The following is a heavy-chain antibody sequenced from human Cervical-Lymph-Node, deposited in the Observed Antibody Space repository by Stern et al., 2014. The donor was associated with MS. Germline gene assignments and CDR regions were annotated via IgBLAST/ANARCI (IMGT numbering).Heavy chain of an antibody. V-gene: IGHV4-31*03. J-gene: IGHJ4*02. CDR2: IYNIGRT. D-gene: IGHD6-19*01. CDR1: GGSINIGDSY. Sequence: QVQLQESGPGLVKPSQTLSLTCTVSGGSINIGDSYWSWIRPLPGKCLEWIGHIYNIGRTSYNPSLKSRVSISVDTSKNQFSLNLNSVTAADTAVYYCAGGTVAGLFDYWGQGTLVTVSS. CDR3: AGGTVAGLFDY.